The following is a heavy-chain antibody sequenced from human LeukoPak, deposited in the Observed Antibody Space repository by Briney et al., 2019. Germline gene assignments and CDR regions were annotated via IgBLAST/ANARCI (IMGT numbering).Heavy chain of an antibody. V-gene: IGHV1-69*04. CDR2: IIPILGIA. Sequence: WASVKVSCKASGGTFVSYAISWVRQAPGQGLEWMGRIIPILGIANYAQKFQGRVTITADKSTSTAYMELSSLRSEDTAVYYCARTSPYSSGYGKANYYYGMDVWGQGTTVTVSS. CDR1: GGTFVSYA. J-gene: IGHJ6*02. D-gene: IGHD6-19*01. CDR3: ARTSPYSSGYGKANYYYGMDV.